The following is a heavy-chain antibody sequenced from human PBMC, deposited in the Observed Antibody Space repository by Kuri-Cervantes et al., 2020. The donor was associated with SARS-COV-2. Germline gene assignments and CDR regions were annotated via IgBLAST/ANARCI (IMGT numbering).Heavy chain of an antibody. CDR3: ARGEWDVVLD. J-gene: IGHJ4*02. Sequence: SETLSLTCTVSGATISSSSYYWGWIRQSPGKGLEWIGEINHSGSTNYNPPLKSRVTISLETSKNQFSLNLSSVTAADTAVYYCARGEWDVVLDWGQGTLVTVSS. CDR2: INHSGST. V-gene: IGHV4-39*07. D-gene: IGHD1-26*01. CDR1: GATISSSSYY.